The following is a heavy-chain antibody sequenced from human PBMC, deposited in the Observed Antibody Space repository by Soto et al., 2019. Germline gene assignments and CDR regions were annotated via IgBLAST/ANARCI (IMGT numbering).Heavy chain of an antibody. CDR2: IVVGSGNT. Sequence: ASVKVSCKASGFTFTNSAVQWVRQARGQRLEWIGWIVVGSGNTNYAQKFQERVTITRDMSTTTAYMELSSLRSEDTAVYYCAADKGDSYGYGNYWGQGTLVTVSS. D-gene: IGHD5-18*01. CDR3: AADKGDSYGYGNY. CDR1: GFTFTNSA. V-gene: IGHV1-58*01. J-gene: IGHJ4*02.